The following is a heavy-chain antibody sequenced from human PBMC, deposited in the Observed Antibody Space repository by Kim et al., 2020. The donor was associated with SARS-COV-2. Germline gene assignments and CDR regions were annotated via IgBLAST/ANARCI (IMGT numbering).Heavy chain of an antibody. D-gene: IGHD4-17*01. CDR3: ARHDLYGDYPDY. CDR2: IYYSGST. V-gene: IGHV4-39*01. J-gene: IGHJ4*02. CDR1: GGSVSSSSYF. Sequence: SETLSLTCIVSGGSVSSSSYFWGWIRQSPGKGLEWVGSIYYSGSTYYNPSLKSRVTISVDTSKNQFSLKLSSVTAADTAVDYCARHDLYGDYPDYWGQGT.